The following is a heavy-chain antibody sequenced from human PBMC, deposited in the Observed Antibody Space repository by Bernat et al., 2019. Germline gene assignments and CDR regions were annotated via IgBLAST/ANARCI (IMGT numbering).Heavy chain of an antibody. V-gene: IGHV3-66*01. CDR1: GFTVSSNY. CDR2: IYSGGST. Sequence: EVQLVESGGGLVQPGGSLRLSCTASGFTVSSNYMSWVRQAPGKGLEWVSVIYSGGSTYDADSVKGRFSISRDNYKNTLYLQMNSLRAEDTAVYYCARALDDSSGYYEGGYWGQGTLVTVSS. J-gene: IGHJ4*02. CDR3: ARALDDSSGYYEGGY. D-gene: IGHD3-22*01.